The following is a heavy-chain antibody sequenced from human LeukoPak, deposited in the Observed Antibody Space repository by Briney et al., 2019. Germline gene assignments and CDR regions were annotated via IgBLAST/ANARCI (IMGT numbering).Heavy chain of an antibody. V-gene: IGHV1-8*03. CDR1: GYTFTSYD. D-gene: IGHD3-3*01. CDR3: ARGGLRFLEWSYNWFDP. J-gene: IGHJ5*02. Sequence: ASVKVSCKASGYTFTSYDINWVRQATGQGLEWMGWMNPNSGKTGYAQKFQGRVTITRNTSISTAYMELSSLRSEDTAVYYCARGGLRFLEWSYNWFDPWGQGTLVTVSS. CDR2: MNPNSGKT.